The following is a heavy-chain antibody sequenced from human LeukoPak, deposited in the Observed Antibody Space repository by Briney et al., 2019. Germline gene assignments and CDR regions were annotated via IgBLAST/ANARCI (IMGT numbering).Heavy chain of an antibody. CDR1: GFTFSTYS. V-gene: IGHV3-30*18. J-gene: IGHJ4*02. CDR2: ISHDGTNK. Sequence: GGSLRLSCAASGFTFSTYSMNWVRQAPGKGLEWVAVISHDGTNKRYADSVKGRFTISRDDSKNTLYLQMNSLRVEDTAIYYCAKVYIRTWYILDYWGRGTLVTVSS. D-gene: IGHD3-10*01. CDR3: AKVYIRTWYILDY.